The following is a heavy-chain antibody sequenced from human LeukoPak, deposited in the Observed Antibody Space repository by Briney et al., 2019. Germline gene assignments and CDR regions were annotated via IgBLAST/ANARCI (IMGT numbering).Heavy chain of an antibody. CDR2: IAPYNDNA. CDR1: GYNFATYG. J-gene: IGHJ4*02. CDR3: TRDPRHKYGNFGN. V-gene: IGHV1-18*01. Sequence: GASVKVSCKASGYNFATYGISWVRQAPGQGLEWMGWIAPYNDNANSAQKFQGRLSMTADTSTSTASMELRSLRSDDTAVYYCTRDPRHKYGNFGNWGRGTLVTVSS. D-gene: IGHD2/OR15-2a*01.